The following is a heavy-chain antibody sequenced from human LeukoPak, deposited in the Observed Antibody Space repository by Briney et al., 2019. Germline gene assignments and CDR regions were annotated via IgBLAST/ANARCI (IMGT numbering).Heavy chain of an antibody. J-gene: IGHJ3*01. CDR3: ARGLTGTYYSFNV. CDR1: AASKVSAF. V-gene: IGHV4-59*13. D-gene: IGHD7-27*01. CDR2: ISYSGRT. Sequence: SETLSLTCTLSAASKVSAFCDAVRLYPGKGLEWIGYISYSGRTNYCPSLTSRVTISIDTSKSKLPLTLTSVSAADTALYYCARGLTGTYYSFNVCGQGTMVSVSA.